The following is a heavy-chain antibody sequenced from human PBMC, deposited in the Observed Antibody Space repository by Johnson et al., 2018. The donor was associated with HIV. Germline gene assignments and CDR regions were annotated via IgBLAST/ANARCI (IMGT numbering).Heavy chain of an antibody. CDR1: GFTFSNAW. CDR2: MKSKTDGGTT. Sequence: VQLVESGGGVVQPGGSLRLSCAASGFTFSNAWMSWVRQAPGKGREWVGRMKSKTDGGTTDYAAPEKGRFTISRDDSKNTMYLQMNSLKTEDTAVYYCTTATPVGRGACEIWGQGTMVTVSS. J-gene: IGHJ3*02. CDR3: TTATPVGRGACEI. V-gene: IGHV3-15*01. D-gene: IGHD1-26*01.